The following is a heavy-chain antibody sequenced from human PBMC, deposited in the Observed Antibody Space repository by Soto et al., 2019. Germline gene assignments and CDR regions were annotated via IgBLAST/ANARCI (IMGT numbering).Heavy chain of an antibody. CDR1: GFTFSSYA. CDR3: AREWLSYYYFDY. CDR2: ISGSGGST. Sequence: EVQLLESGGGLVQPGGSLRLSCAASGFTFSSYAMSWVRQAPGKGLEWVSAISGSGGSTYYADSVKGRFIISRDNSKNTLYLQMNSLRAEDTAVYYCAREWLSYYYFDYWGQGTLVTVFS. V-gene: IGHV3-23*01. J-gene: IGHJ4*02. D-gene: IGHD3-3*01.